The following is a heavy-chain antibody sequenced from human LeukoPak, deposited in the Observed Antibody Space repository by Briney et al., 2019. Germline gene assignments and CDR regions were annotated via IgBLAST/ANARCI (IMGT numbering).Heavy chain of an antibody. D-gene: IGHD4-17*01. CDR2: ISSSSSIM. V-gene: IGHV3-48*04. CDR3: ARDRIYGDYVGYYYYYMDV. J-gene: IGHJ6*03. Sequence: PGGSLRLSCAASGFTFSSYSMTWVRQAPRKGLEWVSYISSSSSIMYYADSVKGRFTISRDNAKNSLYLQMDSLRAEDTAVYYCARDRIYGDYVGYYYYYMDVWGKGTTVTVSS. CDR1: GFTFSSYS.